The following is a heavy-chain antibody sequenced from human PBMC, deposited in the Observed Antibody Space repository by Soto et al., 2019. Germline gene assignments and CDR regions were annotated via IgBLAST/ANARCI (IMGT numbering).Heavy chain of an antibody. CDR2: ISAYSGDT. J-gene: IGHJ6*02. CDR3: ARSFLRYYYDSSGYYVRYYYGMDV. Sequence: GASVKVSCKASGYTFSSYGVTWVRQAPGQGLEWMGWISAYSGDTNSAQKYQGRVTMTTDTSTSTAYMELRSLRSDDTAVYYCARSFLRYYYDSSGYYVRYYYGMDVWGQGTTVTVSS. D-gene: IGHD3-22*01. V-gene: IGHV1-18*01. CDR1: GYTFSSYG.